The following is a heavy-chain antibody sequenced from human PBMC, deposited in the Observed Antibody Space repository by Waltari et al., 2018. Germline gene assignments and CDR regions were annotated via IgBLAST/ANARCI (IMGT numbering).Heavy chain of an antibody. CDR3: VTDDPGLGLDV. CDR1: GFIFTNYW. Sequence: EVQLVESGGGLVHPGGSLRLSCEASGFIFTNYWMHWVRQDPGKGLVVVAHINSEWRSTTYGDSVRRRFTITRDNARNTLYLQMTSLRAEDTAVYFCVTDDPGLGLDVWGQGTTVTVSS. J-gene: IGHJ6*02. V-gene: IGHV3-74*03. CDR2: INSEWRST. D-gene: IGHD7-27*01.